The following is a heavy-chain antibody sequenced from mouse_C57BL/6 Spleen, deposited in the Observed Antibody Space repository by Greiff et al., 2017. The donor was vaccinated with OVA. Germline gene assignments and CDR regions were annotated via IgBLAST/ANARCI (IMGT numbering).Heavy chain of an antibody. J-gene: IGHJ3*01. CDR1: GYTFTSYW. CDR3: ARSYYGSEGFAY. D-gene: IGHD1-1*01. CDR2: IYPGSGST. V-gene: IGHV1-55*01. Sequence: QVHVKQPGAELVKPGASVKMSCKASGYTFTSYWITWVKQRPGQGLEWIGDIYPGSGSTNYNEKFKSKATLTVDTSSSTAYMQLSSLTSEDSAVYYCARSYYGSEGFAYWGQGTLGTVSA.